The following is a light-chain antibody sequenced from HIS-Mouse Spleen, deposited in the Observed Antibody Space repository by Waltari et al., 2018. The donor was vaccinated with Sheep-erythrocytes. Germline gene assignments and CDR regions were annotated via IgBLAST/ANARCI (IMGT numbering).Light chain of an antibody. J-gene: IGLJ2*01. Sequence: SYELTQPPSVSVSPGQTASITCSGDKLGDKYACWYQQKPGQSPVLVSYQDSKRPSGIPERFSGSNSWNTATLTISGTQAMDEADYYCQAWDSSTVVFGGGTKLTVL. V-gene: IGLV3-1*01. CDR1: KLGDKY. CDR2: QDS. CDR3: QAWDSSTVV.